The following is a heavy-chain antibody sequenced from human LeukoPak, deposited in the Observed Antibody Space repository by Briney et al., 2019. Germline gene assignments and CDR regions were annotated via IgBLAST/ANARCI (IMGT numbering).Heavy chain of an antibody. D-gene: IGHD4-17*01. CDR1: GGSISSGYY. CDR2: IYHSGST. CDR3: AINYGSLDY. J-gene: IGHJ4*02. V-gene: IGHV4-38-2*02. Sequence: PSQTLSLTCTVSGGSISSGYYWGWIRQPPGKGLEWIGSIYHSGSTYYNPSLKSRVTISVDTSKNQFSLKLSSVTAADTAVYYCAINYGSLDYWGQGTLVTVSS.